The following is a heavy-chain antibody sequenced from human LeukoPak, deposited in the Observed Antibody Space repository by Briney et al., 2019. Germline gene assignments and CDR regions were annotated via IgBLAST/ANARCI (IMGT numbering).Heavy chain of an antibody. V-gene: IGHV3-11*01. CDR2: ISGSGTTI. CDR3: ARDTLDDY. CDR1: GFTFSDYY. Sequence: GGSLRLSCAASGFTFSDYYMSWIRQAPGNGLEWISFISGSGTTIYYADSGKGRFSTSRDTAKNSGFLQMNSLSAEDTAVYYCARDTLDDYWGQGILVTVSS. J-gene: IGHJ4*02.